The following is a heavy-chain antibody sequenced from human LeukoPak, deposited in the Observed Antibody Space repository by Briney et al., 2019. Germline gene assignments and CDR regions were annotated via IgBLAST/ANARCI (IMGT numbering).Heavy chain of an antibody. CDR3: ARGWQLGGDLGDAFDI. CDR2: IIPIFGTT. CDR1: GGTFSSYT. D-gene: IGHD2-21*01. Sequence: ASVKVSCKTSGGTFSSYTITWVRQAPGQGLEWMGGIIPIFGTTNYAQKFQGRVTITADESTSTVYMELSSLRSEDTAVYYCARGWQLGGDLGDAFDIWGQGTMVTVSS. J-gene: IGHJ3*02. V-gene: IGHV1-69*13.